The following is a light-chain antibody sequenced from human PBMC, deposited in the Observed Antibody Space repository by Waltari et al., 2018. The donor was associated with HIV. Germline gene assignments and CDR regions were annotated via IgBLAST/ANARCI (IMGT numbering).Light chain of an antibody. V-gene: IGLV1-40*01. CDR3: QSYDISLTGLWV. J-gene: IGLJ3*02. Sequence: TQPPSVSGAPGQSVSISCSGNASNIGAGFGVHWYRQSPRTAPKLVIYGDTARPSGGTDRFSGSRSLNSVSLDISGLRAEDAGDYYCQSYDISLTGLWVFGGGTKLTVL. CDR2: GDT. CDR1: ASNIGAGFG.